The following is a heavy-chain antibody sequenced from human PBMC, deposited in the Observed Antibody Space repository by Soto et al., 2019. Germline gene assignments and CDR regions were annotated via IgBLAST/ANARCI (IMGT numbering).Heavy chain of an antibody. CDR3: ARDDDYGDTGFDY. Sequence: QMQLVESGGGLVQPGRSLRLSCAASGFTFSHYGMHWVRQAPGKGLEWVAVIWNDGGTKFYADSVKGRFTISTDNSKNTLYLQMNSLGVDGTAVYFCARDDDYGDTGFDYWGRGTLVTVSS. J-gene: IGHJ4*01. CDR1: GFTFSHYG. D-gene: IGHD4-17*01. CDR2: IWNDGGTK. V-gene: IGHV3-33*01.